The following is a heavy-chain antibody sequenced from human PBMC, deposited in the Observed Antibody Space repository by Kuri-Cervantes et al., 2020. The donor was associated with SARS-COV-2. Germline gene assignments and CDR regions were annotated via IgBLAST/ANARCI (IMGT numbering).Heavy chain of an antibody. CDR1: GFTFSSYS. D-gene: IGHD1-26*01. V-gene: IGHV3-21*01. J-gene: IGHJ3*02. CDR2: ISSSSSYI. Sequence: EGSLRLSCAASGFTFSSYSMNWVRQAPGKGLEWVSSISSSSSYIYYADSVMGRFTISRDNAKNSLYLQMNSLRAEDTAVYYCAREGELRAFDIWGQGTMVTVSS. CDR3: AREGELRAFDI.